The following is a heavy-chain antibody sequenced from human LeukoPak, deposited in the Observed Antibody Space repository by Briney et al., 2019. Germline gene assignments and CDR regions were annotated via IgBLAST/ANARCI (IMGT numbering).Heavy chain of an antibody. J-gene: IGHJ3*02. D-gene: IGHD2-21*02. V-gene: IGHV3-23*01. Sequence: GGSLRLSCAAPGFTFTTYAMSWVRQAPGKGLEWVSAVSGGGGTAYYADSVKGRFTISKDNSKSTLSLQMDSLRAEDTAIYYCAKCNGGDCYKDVFDIWGQGTMVTVSS. CDR1: GFTFTTYA. CDR2: VSGGGGTA. CDR3: AKCNGGDCYKDVFDI.